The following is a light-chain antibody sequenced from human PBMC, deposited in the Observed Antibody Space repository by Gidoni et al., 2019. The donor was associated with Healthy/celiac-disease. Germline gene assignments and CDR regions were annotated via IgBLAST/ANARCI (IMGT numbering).Light chain of an antibody. CDR2: LGS. CDR1: QSLLHSNVYTY. Sequence: DIVMTQSPLSLPVTPGEPASISCRYSQSLLHSNVYTYLDCDLQKPGQSPQLLIYLGSNRASGVPDRFSGSGSGTDFTLKISRVEAEDVGVYYCMQALQTPLTFXXXTRLEIK. V-gene: IGKV2-28*01. CDR3: MQALQTPLT. J-gene: IGKJ5*01.